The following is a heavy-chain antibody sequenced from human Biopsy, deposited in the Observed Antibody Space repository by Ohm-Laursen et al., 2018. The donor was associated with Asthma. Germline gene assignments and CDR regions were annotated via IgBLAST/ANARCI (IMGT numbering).Heavy chain of an antibody. J-gene: IGHJ4*02. V-gene: IGHV3-9*01. CDR1: GFKFDEYT. Sequence: SLRLSCAASGFKFDEYTMHWVRQAPGKGLEWVSGISWNSDTIGYADSVEGRFTVSRDNAKNSVFLHMDRLRPEDTAFYYCAKVRTGGVSAEANDYWGQGVLVTVSS. D-gene: IGHD1-14*01. CDR2: ISWNSDTI. CDR3: AKVRTGGVSAEANDY.